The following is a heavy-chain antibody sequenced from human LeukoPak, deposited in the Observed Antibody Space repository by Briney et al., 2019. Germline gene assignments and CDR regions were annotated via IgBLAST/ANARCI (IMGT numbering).Heavy chain of an antibody. Sequence: PSETLSLTCTVSGGSISSYYWSWIRQPAGKGLECIGRIYSTGSTNYNPSLKSRVTMSVDTSKNQFSLRLRSVTAADTAVYYCARQIASAGTAGFDFWGQGALVTVSS. CDR2: IYSTGST. CDR1: GGSISSYY. V-gene: IGHV4-4*07. J-gene: IGHJ4*02. CDR3: ARQIASAGTAGFDF. D-gene: IGHD6-13*01.